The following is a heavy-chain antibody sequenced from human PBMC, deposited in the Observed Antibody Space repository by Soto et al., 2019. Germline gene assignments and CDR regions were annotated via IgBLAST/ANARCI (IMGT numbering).Heavy chain of an antibody. D-gene: IGHD6-13*01. V-gene: IGHV1-8*01. CDR2: MNPNSGNT. CDR1: GYTFTSYD. J-gene: IGHJ5*02. CDR3: ARERSAAGTGWFDP. Sequence: QVQLVQSGAEVKKPGASVKVSCKASGYTFTSYDINWVRQATGQGLEWMGWMNPNSGNTGYAQKFQGRVTMTRNTSISTADMDLSSLRSEDTAVYYCARERSAAGTGWFDPWGQGTRVTVSS.